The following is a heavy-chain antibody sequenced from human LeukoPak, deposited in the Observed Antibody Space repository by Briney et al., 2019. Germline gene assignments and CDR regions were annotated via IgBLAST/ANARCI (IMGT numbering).Heavy chain of an antibody. CDR3: ARDRQNYYGSGYYFDC. Sequence: AGGSLRLSCAASGFTFSSYVMTWVRQAPDKGLEWVSSISGSGESTYYADSVKGRFTISRDNSTSTLHVQMNRLRAEDTAVYYCARDRQNYYGSGYYFDCWGQGTLVTVSS. CDR1: GFTFSSYV. D-gene: IGHD3-10*01. V-gene: IGHV3-23*01. J-gene: IGHJ4*02. CDR2: ISGSGEST.